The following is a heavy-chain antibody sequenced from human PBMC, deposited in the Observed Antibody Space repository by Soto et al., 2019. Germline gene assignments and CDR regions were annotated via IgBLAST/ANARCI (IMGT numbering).Heavy chain of an antibody. V-gene: IGHV3-15*01. CDR1: GFPFSNAW. CDR3: TTGGSYSGSSLDY. J-gene: IGHJ4*02. Sequence: EVQLVESGGGSVKPGGSLRLSCAASGFPFSNAWMTWVRQAPGKGLEWVGRIKSKTDGGTTDYAAPVKGRFTISRDDSKNMLYLQMNSLKTEDTAVYYCTTGGSYSGSSLDYWGQGTLVTVPS. D-gene: IGHD1-26*01. CDR2: IKSKTDGGTT.